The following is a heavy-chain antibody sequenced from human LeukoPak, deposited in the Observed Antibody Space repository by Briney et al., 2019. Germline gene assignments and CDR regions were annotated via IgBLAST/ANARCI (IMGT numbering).Heavy chain of an antibody. V-gene: IGHV3-23*01. D-gene: IGHD7-27*01. CDR2: ITTSDGNT. J-gene: IGHJ4*02. CDR3: AKDGGLWVSAHWGDS. CDR1: GFTFSSYT. Sequence: GGSLRLSCAASGFTFSSYTMSWVRQAPGKGLEWVSTITTSDGNTYYVDSVKGRFTVSRDNSKNTLFLQMNSLRAEDTAVYYCAKDGGLWVSAHWGDSWGRGTLVTVSS.